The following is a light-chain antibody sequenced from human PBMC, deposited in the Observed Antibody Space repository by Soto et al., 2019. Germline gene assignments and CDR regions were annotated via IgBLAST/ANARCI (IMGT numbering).Light chain of an antibody. CDR3: LQNYNYPWT. CDR2: AAS. CDR1: QDIRND. J-gene: IGKJ1*01. Sequence: AIQMTQFPSSLSASVRDRVTVTCRASQDIRNDLGWYQQKPGKAPKLLIYAASRLQSGVPSRFSGSGSGTQFTLTISSLQPEDVATYYCLQNYNYPWTFGQGTKVEIK. V-gene: IGKV1-6*01.